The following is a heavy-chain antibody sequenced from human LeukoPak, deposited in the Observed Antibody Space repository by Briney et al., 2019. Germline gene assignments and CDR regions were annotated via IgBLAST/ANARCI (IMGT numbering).Heavy chain of an antibody. V-gene: IGHV3-21*01. CDR3: ARVIDYYGSGSYLYYYYYGMDV. CDR1: GFTFSSYS. J-gene: IGHJ6*02. Sequence: GGSLRLSCAASGFTFSSYSMNWVRQAPGKGLEWVSSISSSSCYLYYADSVKGRFTISRDNAKNSLYLQMNSLRAEDTAVYYCARVIDYYGSGSYLYYYYYGMDVWAKGPRSPSP. D-gene: IGHD3-10*01. CDR2: ISSSSCYL.